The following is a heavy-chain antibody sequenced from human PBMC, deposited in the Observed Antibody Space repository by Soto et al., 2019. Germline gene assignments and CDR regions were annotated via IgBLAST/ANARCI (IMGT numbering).Heavy chain of an antibody. CDR1: GFTFSSYG. V-gene: IGHV3-30*18. CDR3: AKDGDIVVVPAAMDY. Sequence: PXXSLRLSCAASGFTFSSYGMHWVLQAPGKGLEWVAVISYDGSNKYYADSVKGRFTISRDNSKNTLYLQMNSLRAEDTAVYYCAKDGDIVVVPAAMDYWGQGTLVTVSS. J-gene: IGHJ4*02. D-gene: IGHD2-2*01. CDR2: ISYDGSNK.